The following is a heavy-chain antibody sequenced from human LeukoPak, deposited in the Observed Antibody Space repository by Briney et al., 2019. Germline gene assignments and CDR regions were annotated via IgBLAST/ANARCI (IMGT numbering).Heavy chain of an antibody. V-gene: IGHV4-59*08. Sequence: SETLSLTCTVSGGSISSYYWSWIRQPPGKGLEWIGYIYYSGSTYYNPSLKSRVTISVDTSKNQFSLKLSSVTAADTAVYYCARVPSYYYYGMDVWGQGTTVTVSS. J-gene: IGHJ6*02. CDR1: GGSISSYY. CDR2: IYYSGST. CDR3: ARVPSYYYYGMDV.